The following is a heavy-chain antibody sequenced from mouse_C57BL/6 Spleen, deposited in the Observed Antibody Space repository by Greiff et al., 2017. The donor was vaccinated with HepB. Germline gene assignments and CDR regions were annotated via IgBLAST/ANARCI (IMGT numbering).Heavy chain of an antibody. J-gene: IGHJ2*01. CDR3: TRGVGDYFDY. Sequence: QVHVKQSGAELVRPGASVTLSCKASGYTFTDYEMHWVKQTPVHGLEWIGAIDPETGGTAYNQKFKGKAILTADKSSSTAYMELRSLISEDSAVYYCTRGVGDYFDYWGQGTTLTVSS. CDR2: IDPETGGT. V-gene: IGHV1-15*01. D-gene: IGHD1-3*01. CDR1: GYTFTDYE.